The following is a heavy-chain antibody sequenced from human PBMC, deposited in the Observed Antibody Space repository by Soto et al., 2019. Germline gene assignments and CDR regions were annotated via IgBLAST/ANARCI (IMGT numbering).Heavy chain of an antibody. CDR3: ASRIAADGLDY. CDR2: ISAYNGNT. Sequence: GAPVKVSCKASWYTFTSYGISWGRQAPGKGLEWMGWISAYNGNTNYAQKLQGRVTMTTDTSTSTAYMELRSLRSDDTAVYYCASRIAADGLDYWGQGTLVTVSS. CDR1: WYTFTSYG. V-gene: IGHV1-18*01. D-gene: IGHD6-13*01. J-gene: IGHJ4*02.